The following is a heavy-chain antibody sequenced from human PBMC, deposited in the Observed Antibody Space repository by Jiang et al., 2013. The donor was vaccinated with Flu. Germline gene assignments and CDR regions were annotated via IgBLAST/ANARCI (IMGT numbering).Heavy chain of an antibody. Sequence: GAEVKKPGSSVKVSCKESGGTFSNYAINWVRQAPGQGLEWMGRIIPVVSRINYAQRFQGRVTITADTSTSTAYMELSSLRSEDTAVYYCARRARRVVPAPQYWYFDLWGRGTLVTVSS. J-gene: IGHJ2*01. D-gene: IGHD2-2*01. CDR3: ARRARRVVPAPQYWYFDL. CDR2: IIPVVSRI. CDR1: GGTFSNYA. V-gene: IGHV1-69*04.